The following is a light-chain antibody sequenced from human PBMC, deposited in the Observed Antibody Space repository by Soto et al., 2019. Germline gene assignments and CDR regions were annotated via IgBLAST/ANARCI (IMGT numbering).Light chain of an antibody. Sequence: EILLTQSPGTLSLSPGDSATLSCRASQRIRSTYLAWYQQKPGQAPRLLIYDASSLQSGVPTRFSGSGSGTDFTLTISYLQSEDFGTYYCQQFYNYPRTFGQGTKVHIK. CDR1: QRIRSTY. CDR3: QQFYNYPRT. V-gene: IGKV3D-7*01. J-gene: IGKJ1*01. CDR2: DAS.